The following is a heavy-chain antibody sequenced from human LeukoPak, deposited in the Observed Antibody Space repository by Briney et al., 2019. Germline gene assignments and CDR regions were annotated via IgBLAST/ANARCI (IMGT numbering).Heavy chain of an antibody. CDR1: RGTFSSYA. CDR2: IIPIFGTA. D-gene: IGHD2-2*01. J-gene: IGHJ4*02. CDR3: ARSGYQLPIDY. Sequence: GASVKVSCKASRGTFSSYAISWVRQAPGQGLEWMGGIIPIFGTANYAQKFQGRVTITADESTSTAYMELSSLRSEDTAVYYCARSGYQLPIDYWGQGTLVTVSS. V-gene: IGHV1-69*13.